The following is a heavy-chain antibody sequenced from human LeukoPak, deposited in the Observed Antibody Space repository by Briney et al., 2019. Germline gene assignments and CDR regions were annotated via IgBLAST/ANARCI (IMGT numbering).Heavy chain of an antibody. CDR1: GGSISGYY. CDR3: ARRHYYDSRGAFDI. D-gene: IGHD3-22*01. CDR2: IYYSGST. Sequence: SETLSLTCTVSGGSISGYYWSWIRQPPGKGLEWIGYIYYSGSTSYNPSLKSRVTVSVDTSKNQFSLKLSSVTAADTAVYYCARRHYYDSRGAFDIWGQGTMVTVSS. V-gene: IGHV4-59*08. J-gene: IGHJ3*02.